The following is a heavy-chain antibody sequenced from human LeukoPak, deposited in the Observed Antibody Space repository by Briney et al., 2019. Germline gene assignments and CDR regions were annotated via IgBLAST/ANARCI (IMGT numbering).Heavy chain of an antibody. Sequence: SETLSLTCTVSGGSISSSSYYWGWIRQSPRKGLEWIGNIYYSGSTYYNPSLKSRVTISIDTSKNQFSLKLSSVTAADTAVYYCARGYCSGGSCYSYYYYNYMDVWGKGTTVTVSS. CDR3: ARGYCSGGSCYSYYYYNYMDV. V-gene: IGHV4-39*07. D-gene: IGHD2-15*01. CDR2: IYYSGST. J-gene: IGHJ6*03. CDR1: GGSISSSSYY.